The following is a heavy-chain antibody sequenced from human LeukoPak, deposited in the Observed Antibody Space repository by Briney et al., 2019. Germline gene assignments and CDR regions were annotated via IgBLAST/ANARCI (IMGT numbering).Heavy chain of an antibody. J-gene: IGHJ4*02. CDR2: IYSGGST. CDR3: ARAMGSGSYSFDY. Sequence: SGGSLRLSCAASGFTVSGNYMSWVRQAPGKGLEWVSVIYSGGSTNYADSVKGRFTISRDNSKNTLYLQMNSLRAEDTAVYYCARAMGSGSYSFDYWGQGTLVTVSS. D-gene: IGHD3-10*01. CDR1: GFTVSGNY. V-gene: IGHV3-66*01.